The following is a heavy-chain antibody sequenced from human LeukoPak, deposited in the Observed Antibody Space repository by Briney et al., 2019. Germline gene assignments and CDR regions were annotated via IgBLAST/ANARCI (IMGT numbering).Heavy chain of an antibody. CDR2: IHSRGST. CDR1: GGSISYYY. Sequence: SETLCLTCTVSGGSISYYYWSWIRLPPGKGLEWIGRIHSRGSTNYNPSLKSRVTMSVDTSKNQFSLKVRSVTAADTAVYYCARLRSISFDIWGQGTMVTVSS. CDR3: ARLRSISFDI. D-gene: IGHD1-26*01. V-gene: IGHV4-4*07. J-gene: IGHJ3*02.